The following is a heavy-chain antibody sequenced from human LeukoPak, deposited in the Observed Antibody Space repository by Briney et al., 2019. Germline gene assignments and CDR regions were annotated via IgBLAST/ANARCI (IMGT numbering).Heavy chain of an antibody. CDR2: ISRSGSSI. V-gene: IGHV3-48*03. Sequence: GGSLRLSCAASGFIFSSFEMNWVRQAPGKGLEWISYISRSGSSIYYADSVKGRFSISRDNAKNSLYLQMNSLRAEDTAVYYCARDDENSGFYALDCWGQGTLVTVSS. CDR3: ARDDENSGFYALDC. J-gene: IGHJ4*02. D-gene: IGHD3-22*01. CDR1: GFIFSSFE.